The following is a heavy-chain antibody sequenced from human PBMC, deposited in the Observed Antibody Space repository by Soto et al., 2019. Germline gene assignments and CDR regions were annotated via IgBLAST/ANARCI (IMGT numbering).Heavy chain of an antibody. CDR1: GGSISSYD. CDR2: IYYSGST. CDR3: ARDPGDCSGGSCPGYYFDY. Sequence: SETLSLTCTVSGGSISSYDWSWIRRPPGKGLEWIGYIYYSGSTNYNPSLKSRVTISVDTSKNQFSLKLSSVTAADTAVYYCARDPGDCSGGSCPGYYFDYWGQGTLVTVSS. J-gene: IGHJ4*02. D-gene: IGHD2-15*01. V-gene: IGHV4-59*01.